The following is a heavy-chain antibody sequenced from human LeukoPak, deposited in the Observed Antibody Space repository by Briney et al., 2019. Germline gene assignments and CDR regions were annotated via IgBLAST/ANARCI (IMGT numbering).Heavy chain of an antibody. V-gene: IGHV3-23*01. D-gene: IGHD6-19*01. J-gene: IGHJ4*02. CDR1: GFSFSTYA. CDR2: ISWSSLTT. CDR3: AKHVRTSVWFFDS. Sequence: PGGSLRLSCAASGFSFSTYALSWVSHTLERGLVWVSLISWSSLTTEYADSVKGRFTVPRDNSKNPLSLQMNSLNADDTAVYYCAKHVRTSVWFFDSWGQGTLVTVSS.